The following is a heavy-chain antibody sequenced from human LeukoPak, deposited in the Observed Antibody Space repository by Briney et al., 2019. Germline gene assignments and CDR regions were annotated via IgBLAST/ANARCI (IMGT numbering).Heavy chain of an antibody. Sequence: GGSLRLSCAASGFTFSSYAMSWVRQAPGKGLEWVSAISGSGGSTYYADSVKGRFTISRDNSKNTLYLQMNSLRAEDTAVYYCARDQKLEPRLDAFDIWGQGTMVTVSS. J-gene: IGHJ3*02. CDR3: ARDQKLEPRLDAFDI. V-gene: IGHV3-23*01. CDR1: GFTFSSYA. D-gene: IGHD1-14*01. CDR2: ISGSGGST.